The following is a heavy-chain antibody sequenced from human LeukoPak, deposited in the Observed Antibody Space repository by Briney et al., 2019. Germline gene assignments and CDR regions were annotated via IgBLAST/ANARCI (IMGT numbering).Heavy chain of an antibody. CDR3: SRDHMPMVRENWFVP. CDR1: GFRFHHYA. Sequence: SLRLSCAASGFRFHHYAMLLVRLAPATGLEGAAVISYDGCNKYHVVSLKGRFTISSVTSKGTVYLQLKALSREYSGDDYFSRDHMPMVRENWFVPWGQGTLVTV. J-gene: IGHJ5*02. CDR2: ISYDGCNK. V-gene: IGHV3-30*14. D-gene: IGHD3-10*01.